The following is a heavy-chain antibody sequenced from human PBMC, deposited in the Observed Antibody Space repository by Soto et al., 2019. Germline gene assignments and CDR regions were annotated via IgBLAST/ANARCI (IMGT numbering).Heavy chain of an antibody. CDR2: IIPIFGTA. D-gene: IGHD3-22*01. CDR1: GGTFSSYA. Sequence: SVKVSCKASGGTFSSYAISWVRQAPGQGLEWMGGIIPIFGTANYAQKFQGRVMITADESTSTAYMELSSLRSEDTAVYYCARGPRMIDHGMDVWGQGTTVTVSS. J-gene: IGHJ6*02. CDR3: ARGPRMIDHGMDV. V-gene: IGHV1-69*13.